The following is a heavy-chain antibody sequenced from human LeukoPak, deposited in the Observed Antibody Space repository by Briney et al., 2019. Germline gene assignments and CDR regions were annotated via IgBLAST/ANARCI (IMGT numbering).Heavy chain of an antibody. CDR3: VRTARLLDY. V-gene: IGHV4-30-2*01. CDR2: IYHSGST. CDR1: GGSISSGGYY. D-gene: IGHD6-25*01. Sequence: SETLSLTCTVSGGSISSGGYYWSWIRQPPGKGLEWIGYIYHSGSTYYNPSLKSRVTISVDRSKNQFSLKLSSVTAADTAVYYCVRTARLLDYWGQGALVIVSS. J-gene: IGHJ4*02.